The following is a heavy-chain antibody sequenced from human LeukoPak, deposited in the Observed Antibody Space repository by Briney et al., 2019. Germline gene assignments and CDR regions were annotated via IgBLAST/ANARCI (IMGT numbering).Heavy chain of an antibody. CDR2: IYYSGST. V-gene: IGHV4-39*01. CDR1: GGSISSSSYY. J-gene: IGHJ6*02. D-gene: IGHD2-2*02. Sequence: SETLSLTCTVSGGSISSSSYYWGWIRQPPGKGLEWIGSIYYSGSTYYNPSLKSRATISVDTSKNQFSLKLSSVTAADTAVYYCASPDCSSTSCYIWYYGMDVWGQGTTVTVSS. CDR3: ASPDCSSTSCYIWYYGMDV.